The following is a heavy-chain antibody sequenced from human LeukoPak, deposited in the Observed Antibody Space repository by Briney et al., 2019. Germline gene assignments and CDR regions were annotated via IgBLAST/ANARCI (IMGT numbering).Heavy chain of an antibody. CDR3: ASTNLGYCSGGSCYSFSYYFDY. Sequence: SETLSLTCSVSGGSISSSSYYWGWIRQPPGKGLEWIGSIYYSGSTYDNPSLKSRATISVDTSKNQFSLKLSSVTAADTAVYYCASTNLGYCSGGSCYSFSYYFDYWGQGTLVTVSS. J-gene: IGHJ4*02. CDR2: IYYSGST. CDR1: GGSISSSSYY. V-gene: IGHV4-39*01. D-gene: IGHD2-15*01.